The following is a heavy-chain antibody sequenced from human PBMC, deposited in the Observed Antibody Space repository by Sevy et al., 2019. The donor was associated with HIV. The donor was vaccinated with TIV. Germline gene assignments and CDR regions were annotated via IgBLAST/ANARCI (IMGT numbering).Heavy chain of an antibody. V-gene: IGHV3-23*01. CDR1: GFTFSKYS. Sequence: GGSLRLSCEASGFTFSKYSMSWVRLAPVKGLEWVSTVSFGCGRINYADSVKGRFTISRDDSKNTLYLQMNSLRAEDTAVYYCAREGCTKPHDYWGQGTLVTVSS. CDR2: VSFGCGRI. J-gene: IGHJ4*02. CDR3: AREGCTKPHDY. D-gene: IGHD2-8*01.